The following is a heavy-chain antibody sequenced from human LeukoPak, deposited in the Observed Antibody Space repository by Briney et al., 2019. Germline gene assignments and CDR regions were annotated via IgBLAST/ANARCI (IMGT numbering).Heavy chain of an antibody. D-gene: IGHD1-20*01. Sequence: ASVKVSCTASGGTFSSYAISWVRQAPGQGLEWMGWISAYNGNTNYAQKVQGRVTMTTDTSTSTAYMELRSLRSDDTAVYYCARAVNWNAPDYWGQGTLVTVSS. CDR1: GGTFSSYA. V-gene: IGHV1-18*01. CDR3: ARAVNWNAPDY. CDR2: ISAYNGNT. J-gene: IGHJ4*02.